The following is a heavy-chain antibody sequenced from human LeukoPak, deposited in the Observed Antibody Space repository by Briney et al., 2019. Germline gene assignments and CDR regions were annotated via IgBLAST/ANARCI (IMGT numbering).Heavy chain of an antibody. Sequence: PGGSPRLSCAASGFTFSSYSMNWVRQAPGKGLEWVSSISSSSSYIYYADSVKGRFTISRDNAKNSLYLQMNSLRAEDTAVYYCARDYTGYSSGWGDAFDIWGQGTMVTVSS. CDR1: GFTFSSYS. CDR3: ARDYTGYSSGWGDAFDI. V-gene: IGHV3-21*01. CDR2: ISSSSSYI. D-gene: IGHD6-19*01. J-gene: IGHJ3*02.